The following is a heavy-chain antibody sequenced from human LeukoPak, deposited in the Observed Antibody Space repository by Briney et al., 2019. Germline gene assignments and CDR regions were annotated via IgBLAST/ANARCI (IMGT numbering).Heavy chain of an antibody. Sequence: ASVKVSCKASGYTFTEHYIHWVRQAPGQGLEWMGWINPNSGDTNYAQNSQGRVTITRDASNSIVYMEVSSLSSDDTAVYYCARDSSAALEFWGQGTLVTVSS. J-gene: IGHJ4*02. V-gene: IGHV1-2*02. CDR2: INPNSGDT. CDR3: ARDSSAALEF. CDR1: GYTFTEHY. D-gene: IGHD2-2*01.